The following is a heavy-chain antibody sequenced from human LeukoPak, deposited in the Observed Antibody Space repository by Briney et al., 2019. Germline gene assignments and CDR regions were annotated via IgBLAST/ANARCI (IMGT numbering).Heavy chain of an antibody. CDR3: ARDPGDDYTTNWFDP. CDR2: ISYDGSNK. V-gene: IGHV3-30*04. D-gene: IGHD4-11*01. CDR1: GFTFSSYA. J-gene: IGHJ5*02. Sequence: GGSLRLSCAASGFTFSSYAMHWVRQAPGKGLEWVAVISYDGSNKYYADSVKGRFTISKDNSKNTLYLQMNSLRAEDTAVYYCARDPGDDYTTNWFDPWGQGTLVTVSS.